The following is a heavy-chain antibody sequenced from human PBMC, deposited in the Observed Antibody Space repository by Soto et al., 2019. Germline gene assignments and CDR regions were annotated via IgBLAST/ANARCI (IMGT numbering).Heavy chain of an antibody. J-gene: IGHJ3*01. CDR3: VRDRGYPDSFDV. Sequence: GGSLRLSCAVSGFAIRDYYMSWVRQAPGKGLEWVSVVYLGDTTFYADSVRGRFTIFRDDSKNTLYLQMHSLRAEDTALYFCVRDRGYPDSFDVWGQGTMVTVSS. CDR1: GFAIRDYY. V-gene: IGHV3-53*01. D-gene: IGHD1-1*01. CDR2: VYLGDTT.